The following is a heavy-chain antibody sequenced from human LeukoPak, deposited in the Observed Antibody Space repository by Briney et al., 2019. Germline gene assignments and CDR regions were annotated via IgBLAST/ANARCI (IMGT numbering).Heavy chain of an antibody. CDR1: GGSFSGYY. CDR2: INHSGST. V-gene: IGHV4-34*01. D-gene: IGHD3-22*01. J-gene: IGHJ4*02. CDR3: ARETRNYYDSDGYYSFDY. Sequence: SETLSLTCAVYGGSFSGYYWSWIRQPPGKGLEWIGEINHSGSTNYNPSLKSRVTISVDTSKNQFSLKLSSVTAADTAVYYCARETRNYYDSDGYYSFDYWGQGTLVTVSS.